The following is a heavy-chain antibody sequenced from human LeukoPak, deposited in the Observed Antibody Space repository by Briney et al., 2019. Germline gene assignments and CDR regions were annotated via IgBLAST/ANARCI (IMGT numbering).Heavy chain of an antibody. J-gene: IGHJ4*02. D-gene: IGHD3-10*01. Sequence: PSETLSLTCTVSGGSIGSYYWSGIRQPPGKGLQWIGNIYYSGSTNCNPSLNSRVAMSIDTSKNQFSLKLNSVTAADTAVYYCARRGGSESYLFDYWGQGTLVIVS. CDR2: IYYSGST. V-gene: IGHV4-59*08. CDR3: ARRGGSESYLFDY. CDR1: GGSIGSYY.